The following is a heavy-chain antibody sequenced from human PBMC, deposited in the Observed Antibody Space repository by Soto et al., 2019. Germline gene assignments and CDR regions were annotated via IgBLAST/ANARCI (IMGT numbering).Heavy chain of an antibody. CDR3: ARRDGARENFDY. CDR2: IYYSGST. CDR1: GGSISSYY. V-gene: IGHV4-59*08. Sequence: SETLSLTCTVSGGSISSYYWSRIRQPPGKGLEWIGYIYYSGSTNYDPSFKSRVTISVDTSKNQFSLNLASVTAADTAVYYCARRDGARENFDYWGQGTLVTVSS. J-gene: IGHJ4*02.